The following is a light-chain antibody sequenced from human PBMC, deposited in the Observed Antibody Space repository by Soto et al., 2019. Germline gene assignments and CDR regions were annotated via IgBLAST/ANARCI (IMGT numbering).Light chain of an antibody. CDR1: QSVSSY. J-gene: IGKJ2*01. V-gene: IGKV3-11*01. CDR2: DAS. CDR3: QRRGSWPRI. Sequence: EIVLTQSPATLSLSPGERATLSCRASQSVSSYLAWYQQKPVQTPRLLIYDASNRATGLPARFSGSGSGTDFPLTLSSLEAEDFAVYYCQRRGSWPRIFGQGTKLEIK.